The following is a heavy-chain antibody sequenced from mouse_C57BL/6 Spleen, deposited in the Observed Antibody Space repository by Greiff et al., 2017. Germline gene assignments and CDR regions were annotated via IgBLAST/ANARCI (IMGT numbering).Heavy chain of an antibody. V-gene: IGHV2-9-1*01. Sequence: VMLVESGPGLVAPSQSLSITCTVSGFSLTSYAISWVRQPPGKGLEWLGVIWPGGGTNYNSALKSRLSISKDNSKSQVFLKMNSLQTDDTARYYCARNYGSSFYWYFEVWGTGTTVTVSS. CDR1: GFSLTSYA. J-gene: IGHJ1*03. CDR2: IWPGGGT. CDR3: ARNYGSSFYWYFEV. D-gene: IGHD1-1*01.